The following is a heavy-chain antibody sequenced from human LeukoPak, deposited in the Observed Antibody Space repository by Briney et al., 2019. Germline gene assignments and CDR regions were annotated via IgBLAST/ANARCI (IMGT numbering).Heavy chain of an antibody. V-gene: IGHV1-18*01. CDR1: GYTFTSYG. CDR2: ISAYNGNT. CDR3: ARDQSYGMVRVVISWFDP. J-gene: IGHJ5*02. Sequence: ASVKVSCKASGYTFTSYGISWVRQAPGQGLEWMGWISAYNGNTNYAQKLQGRVTMTTDTSTSTAYMELRSLRSDDTAVYYCARDQSYGMVRVVISWFDPWGQGTLVTVSS. D-gene: IGHD3-10*01.